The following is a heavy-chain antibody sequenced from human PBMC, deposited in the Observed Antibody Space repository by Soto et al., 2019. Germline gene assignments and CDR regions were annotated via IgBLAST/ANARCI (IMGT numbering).Heavy chain of an antibody. V-gene: IGHV4-31*03. J-gene: IGHJ6*02. Sequence: SETLSLTCTVSGGSISGGVYYWSGIRHHPGKGLEWIGYIYYSGSTYYNPSLKSRVTISVDTSKNQFSLKLSSVTAADTAVYYCASAPAATSGYYYYYGMDVWGQGTTVTVSS. CDR3: ASAPAATSGYYYYYGMDV. CDR2: IYYSGST. D-gene: IGHD6-19*01. CDR1: GGSISGGVYY.